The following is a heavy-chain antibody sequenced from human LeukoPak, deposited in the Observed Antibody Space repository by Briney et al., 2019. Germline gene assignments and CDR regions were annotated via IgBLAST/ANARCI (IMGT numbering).Heavy chain of an antibody. CDR3: AKGTDYDFWSGFDY. Sequence: PGGSLRLSCAASGFTFDDYAMHWVRQAPGKGLEWVSGISWNSGTIGYADSVKGRFTISRDNAKNSLYLQMNSLRAEDMALYYCAKGTDYDFWSGFDYWGQGTLVTVSS. CDR2: ISWNSGTI. J-gene: IGHJ4*02. V-gene: IGHV3-9*03. CDR1: GFTFDDYA. D-gene: IGHD3-3*01.